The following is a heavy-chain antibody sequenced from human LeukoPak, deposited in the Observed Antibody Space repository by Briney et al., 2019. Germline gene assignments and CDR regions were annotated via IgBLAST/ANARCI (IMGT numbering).Heavy chain of an antibody. V-gene: IGHV4-30-4*01. D-gene: IGHD2-8*01. CDR1: GGSISNDRLY. CDR3: AEVGNNYDENGVLLVAFDV. CDR2: IQFTGST. J-gene: IGHJ3*01. Sequence: SQTLSLTCAVSGGSISNDRLYLGWIRQAPGKGLEWIGNIQFTGSTFYNAALKGRVTISSDASKNQFTLQVKDMTVADTAVYFCAEVGNNYDENGVLLVAFDVWGQGTKVTVSS.